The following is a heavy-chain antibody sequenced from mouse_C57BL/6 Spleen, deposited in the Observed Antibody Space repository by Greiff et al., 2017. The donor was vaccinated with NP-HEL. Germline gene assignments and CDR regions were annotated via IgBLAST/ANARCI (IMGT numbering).Heavy chain of an antibody. V-gene: IGHV7-3*01. J-gene: IGHJ2*01. CDR3: ASHDYYGSSYYFDY. Sequence: DVMLVESGGGLVQPGGSLSLSCAASGFTFTDYYMSWVRQPPGKALEWLGFIRNKANGYTTEYSASVKGRFTISRDNSQSILYLQMNALRAEDSATYYCASHDYYGSSYYFDYWGQGTTLTVSS. D-gene: IGHD1-1*01. CDR1: GFTFTDYY. CDR2: IRNKANGYTT.